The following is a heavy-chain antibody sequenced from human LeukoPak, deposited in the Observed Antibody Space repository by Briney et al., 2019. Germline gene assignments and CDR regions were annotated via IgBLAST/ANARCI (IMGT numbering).Heavy chain of an antibody. V-gene: IGHV4-34*01. Sequence: SETLSLACAVYGGSFSGYYWSWIRQPPGKGLEWIGEINHSGSTNYNPSLKSRVTISVDTSKNQFSLKLSSVTAADTAVYYCARRVWWELLPYYYYYYMDVWGKGTTVTVSS. CDR1: GGSFSGYY. D-gene: IGHD1-26*01. CDR2: INHSGST. J-gene: IGHJ6*03. CDR3: ARRVWWELLPYYYYYYMDV.